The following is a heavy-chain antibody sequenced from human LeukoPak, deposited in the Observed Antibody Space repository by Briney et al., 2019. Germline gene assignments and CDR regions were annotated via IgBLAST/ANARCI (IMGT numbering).Heavy chain of an antibody. CDR3: ATGSSRYYYYMDV. D-gene: IGHD3-10*01. CDR1: GGSIRSNSYY. CDR2: IYFSGNT. Sequence: PSETLSLTCTVSGGSIRSNSYYWGWIRQPPGKGLEWIGSIYFSGNTYYNPSLKSRVTISVDTSKNQFSLKLSSVTAADTDVYYCATGSSRYYYYMDVWGKGTTVTVSS. J-gene: IGHJ6*03. V-gene: IGHV4-39*01.